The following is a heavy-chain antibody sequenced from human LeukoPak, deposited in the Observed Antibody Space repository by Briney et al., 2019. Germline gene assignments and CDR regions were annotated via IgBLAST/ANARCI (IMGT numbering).Heavy chain of an antibody. CDR3: ARLLVRVGAARQGYFDY. V-gene: IGHV3-23*01. Sequence: GGSLRLSCAASGFTFRSYAMSWVRQAPGKGLEWVSTISGSGSDTYYADSVKGRFSISRDNSKNTLFLQMNSLRAEDTAVYYCARLLVRVGAARQGYFDYWGQGTLVTVSS. CDR2: ISGSGSDT. CDR1: GFTFRSYA. D-gene: IGHD1-26*01. J-gene: IGHJ4*02.